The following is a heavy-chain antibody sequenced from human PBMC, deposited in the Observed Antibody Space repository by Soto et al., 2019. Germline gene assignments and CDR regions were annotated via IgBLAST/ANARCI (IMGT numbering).Heavy chain of an antibody. J-gene: IGHJ5*02. CDR3: PRDRKDYPDT. D-gene: IGHD4-17*01. V-gene: IGHV4-31*03. Sequence: SETLSLTCTVSGASIRTGGYYWSWIRQRPGKGLEWIAYIFYTGSAYYNPSLESRLSISIDRAKKQFSLGLRSGSVADKAVQSCPRDRKDYPDTGGKGPRVTVPS. CDR1: GASIRTGGYY. CDR2: IFYTGSA.